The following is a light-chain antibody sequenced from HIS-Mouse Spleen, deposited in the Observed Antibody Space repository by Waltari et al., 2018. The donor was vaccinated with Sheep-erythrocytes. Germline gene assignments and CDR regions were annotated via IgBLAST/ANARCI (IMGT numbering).Light chain of an antibody. CDR2: EGS. CDR3: CSYAGSSTFHVV. Sequence: QSALTQPASVSGSPGQSITISCTGTSSDVGSYNLVSWYQQHPGKAPKRMIYEGSKRPSGCCNRFSGSKAGNTASLTISGLQAEDEADYYCCSYAGSSTFHVVFGGGTKLTVL. J-gene: IGLJ2*01. CDR1: SSDVGSYNL. V-gene: IGLV2-23*03.